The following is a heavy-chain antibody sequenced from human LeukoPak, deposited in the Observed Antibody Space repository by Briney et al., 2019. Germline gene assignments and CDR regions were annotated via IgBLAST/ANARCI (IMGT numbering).Heavy chain of an antibody. CDR2: MYERGDA. J-gene: IGHJ4*02. CDR1: GFTYSSYG. Sequence: GGSLRLSYAASGFTYSSYGMHWVRQAPGKGLEWVSVMYERGDAYYADSVKDRFTISRDNSKNMLYLQMNSLRAEDTAVYYCARWGSISCYDYWGQGTLVTVSS. CDR3: ARWGSISCYDY. D-gene: IGHD2-15*01. V-gene: IGHV3-NL1*01.